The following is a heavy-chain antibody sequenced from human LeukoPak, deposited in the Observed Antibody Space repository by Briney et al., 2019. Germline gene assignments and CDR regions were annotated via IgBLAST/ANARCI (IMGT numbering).Heavy chain of an antibody. Sequence: GGSLRLSCSASGFTFSSYAMHWVRQAPGKGLEWVSVIYSGGSTYYADSVKGRFTISRDNSKNTLYLQMNSLRAEDTAVYYCAGTVNYYYYYGMDVWGQGTTVTVSS. CDR3: AGTVNYYYYYGMDV. CDR1: GFTFSSYA. V-gene: IGHV3-53*01. CDR2: IYSGGST. D-gene: IGHD4-11*01. J-gene: IGHJ6*02.